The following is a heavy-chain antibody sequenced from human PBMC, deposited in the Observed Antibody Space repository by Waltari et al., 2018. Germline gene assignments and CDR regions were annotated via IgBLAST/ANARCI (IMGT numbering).Heavy chain of an antibody. V-gene: IGHV4-59*11. CDR2: IYYSGST. Sequence: QVQLRESGPGLVKPSETLSLTCTVSGGSISSHYWSWIRQPPGKGLEWIGYIYYSGSTNYNPSLKSRVTISVDTSKNQFSLKLSSVTAADTAVYYCARGVWSGYLDYFDYWGQGTLVTVSS. J-gene: IGHJ4*02. D-gene: IGHD3-3*01. CDR3: ARGVWSGYLDYFDY. CDR1: GGSISSHY.